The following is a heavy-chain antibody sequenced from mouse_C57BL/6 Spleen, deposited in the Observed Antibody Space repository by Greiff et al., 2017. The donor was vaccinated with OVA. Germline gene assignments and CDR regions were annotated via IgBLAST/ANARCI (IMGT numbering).Heavy chain of an antibody. J-gene: IGHJ1*03. CDR3: ARGTTVVHWYFDV. V-gene: IGHV1-80*01. D-gene: IGHD1-1*01. CDR1: GYAFSSYW. CDR2: IYPGDGDT. Sequence: VQLQQSGAELVKPGASVKISCKASGYAFSSYWMNWVKQRPGKGLEWIGQIYPGDGDTNYNGKFKGKATLTADKSSSTAYMQLSSLTSEDSAVYVCARGTTVVHWYFDVWGTGTTVTVSS.